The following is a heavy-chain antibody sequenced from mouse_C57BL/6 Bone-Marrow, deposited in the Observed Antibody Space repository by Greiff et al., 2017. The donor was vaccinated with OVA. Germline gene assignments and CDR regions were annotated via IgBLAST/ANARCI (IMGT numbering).Heavy chain of an antibody. Sequence: VQLQQSGPELVKPGASVKISCKASGYSFTGYYMNWVKQSPEKSLEWIGEINPSTGGTTYNQKFKAKATLTVDKSSSTAYMQLKSLTSEDSAVYYCARSPAYYSNYGYAMDYWGQGTSVTVSS. D-gene: IGHD2-5*01. J-gene: IGHJ4*01. V-gene: IGHV1-42*01. CDR3: ARSPAYYSNYGYAMDY. CDR2: INPSTGGT. CDR1: GYSFTGYY.